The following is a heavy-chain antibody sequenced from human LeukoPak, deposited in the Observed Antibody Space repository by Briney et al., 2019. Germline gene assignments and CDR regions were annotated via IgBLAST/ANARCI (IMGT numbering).Heavy chain of an antibody. D-gene: IGHD3-10*01. Sequence: ASVKVSCKASGYIFTGYYIHWVRQAPGQGLEWMGWINPNSGGTNYEQKFQGRVTMTRDTSISTVYMGLSRLRSDDTAVYYCARVTRVNFYGLGSYNFWGQGTLVTVSS. V-gene: IGHV1-2*02. CDR3: ARVTRVNFYGLGSYNF. CDR2: INPNSGGT. J-gene: IGHJ4*02. CDR1: GYIFTGYY.